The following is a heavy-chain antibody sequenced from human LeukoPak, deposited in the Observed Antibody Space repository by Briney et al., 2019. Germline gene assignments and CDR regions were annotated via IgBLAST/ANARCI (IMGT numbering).Heavy chain of an antibody. D-gene: IGHD3-10*01. CDR3: ARFRPSYGLGSYGGNFDL. CDR1: GFTVSSNY. Sequence: GGSLRLSCAASGFTVSSNYMSWVCQAPGKGLEWVSITYSGGRTYYADSVKGRFTISRDNSKNTLYLQMDSLRAEDTAVYYCARFRPSYGLGSYGGNFDLWGRGTLATVSS. V-gene: IGHV3-53*01. CDR2: TYSGGRT. J-gene: IGHJ2*01.